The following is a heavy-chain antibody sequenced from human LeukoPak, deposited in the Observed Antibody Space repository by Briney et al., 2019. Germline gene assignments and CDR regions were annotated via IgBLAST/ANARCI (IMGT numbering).Heavy chain of an antibody. CDR2: ISSSGSTI. CDR3: AREEMATNAFDM. CDR1: GFTFSDYY. V-gene: IGHV3-11*01. Sequence: PGGSLRLSCAAFGFTFSDYYMSWIRQAPGKGLEWVSYISSSGSTIYYADSVKGRFTISRDNAKNSLYLQMNSLRAEDTAVYYCAREEMATNAFDMWGQGTMVIVSS. J-gene: IGHJ3*02. D-gene: IGHD5-24*01.